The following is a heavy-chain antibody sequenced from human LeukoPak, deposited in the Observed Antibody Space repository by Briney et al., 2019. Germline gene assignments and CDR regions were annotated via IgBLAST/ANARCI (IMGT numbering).Heavy chain of an antibody. D-gene: IGHD6-19*01. CDR1: GFTFSSYA. Sequence: GGSLRLSCAASGFTFSSYAMSWVRQAPGKGLEWVSAISGSGGSAYYADSVNGRFTISRDNSKNTLYLQMNSLRAEDTAVYYCAKDLQWLVSGVGFDYWGQGTLVTVSS. CDR3: AKDLQWLVSGVGFDY. V-gene: IGHV3-23*01. J-gene: IGHJ4*02. CDR2: ISGSGGSA.